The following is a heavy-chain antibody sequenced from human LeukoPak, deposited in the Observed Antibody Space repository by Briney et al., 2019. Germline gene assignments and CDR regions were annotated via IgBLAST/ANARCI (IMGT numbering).Heavy chain of an antibody. Sequence: SETLSLTCTVSGGSISSYYWSWIRQPPGKGLEWIGYIYYSGSTNYNPSLKGRVTISVDTSKNQFSLKLSSVTAADTAVYYCARVAYYGSGSLARYYFDYWGQGTLVTVSS. CDR1: GGSISSYY. CDR2: IYYSGST. V-gene: IGHV4-59*01. CDR3: ARVAYYGSGSLARYYFDY. J-gene: IGHJ4*02. D-gene: IGHD3-10*01.